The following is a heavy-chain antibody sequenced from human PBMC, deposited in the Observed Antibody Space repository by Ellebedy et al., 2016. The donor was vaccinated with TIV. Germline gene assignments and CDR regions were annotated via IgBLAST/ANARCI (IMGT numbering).Heavy chain of an antibody. Sequence: GGSLRLXCAASGFTFSTYSMNWVRQAPGKGLEWVSSIASTSTYIYYPDSVKGRFTISRDNAKNSLFLQMDSLRAEDTAVYFCARGTSKGVVGAQYYFDYWGQGTLVTVSS. J-gene: IGHJ4*02. CDR1: GFTFSTYS. CDR3: ARGTSKGVVGAQYYFDY. D-gene: IGHD2-15*01. V-gene: IGHV3-21*01. CDR2: IASTSTYI.